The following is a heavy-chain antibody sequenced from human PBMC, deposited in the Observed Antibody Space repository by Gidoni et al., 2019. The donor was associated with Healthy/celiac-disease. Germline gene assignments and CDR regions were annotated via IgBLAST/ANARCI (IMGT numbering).Heavy chain of an antibody. Sequence: EVQLVATGGGLIQPGGSLRLSCASSGFTVSSNYMCWVRKAPGKGLEWVSVIYSGGSTYYADSVKGRFTISRDNSKNTLYLQMNSLRAEDTAVYYCARGESGYDAFDIWGQGTMVTVSS. J-gene: IGHJ3*02. V-gene: IGHV3-53*02. CDR2: IYSGGST. CDR3: ARGESGYDAFDI. CDR1: GFTVSSNY. D-gene: IGHD3-10*01.